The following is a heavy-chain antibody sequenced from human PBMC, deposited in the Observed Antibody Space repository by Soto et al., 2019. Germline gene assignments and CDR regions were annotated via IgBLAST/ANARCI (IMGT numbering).Heavy chain of an antibody. CDR2: ISYDGSNK. CDR3: AKELVDYYYYYYKDV. J-gene: IGHJ6*03. V-gene: IGHV3-30*18. Sequence: PGGSLRLSCASSGFTFSSYGMHWVRQAPGKGLEWVAVISYDGSNKYYADSVKGRFTISRDNSKNTLYLQMNSLRAEDTAVYYCAKELVDYYYYYYKDVWGKGTTVTVSS. CDR1: GFTFSSYG.